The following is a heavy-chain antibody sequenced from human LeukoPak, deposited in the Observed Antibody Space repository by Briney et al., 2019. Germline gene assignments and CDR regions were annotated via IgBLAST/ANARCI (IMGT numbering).Heavy chain of an antibody. D-gene: IGHD6-19*01. Sequence: SETLSLTCTLSGGSINVEYNTASWRWGRQPAGTGLELIGRIHASEMTHYNPSFTSPVTVSLDKSMNQVSLHLASVTAADTAVYYCARDLGINTGWYGFDSWGLGILVTVSS. CDR1: GGSINVEY. CDR3: ARDLGINTGWYGFDS. CDR2: IHASEMT. J-gene: IGHJ4*02. V-gene: IGHV4-4*07.